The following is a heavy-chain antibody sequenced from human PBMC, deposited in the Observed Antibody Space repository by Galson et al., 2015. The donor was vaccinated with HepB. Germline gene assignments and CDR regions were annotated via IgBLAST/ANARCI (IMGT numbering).Heavy chain of an antibody. CDR1: GYSFTSYW. J-gene: IGHJ4*02. CDR2: IDPSDSYT. D-gene: IGHD2-2*01. V-gene: IGHV5-10-1*01. Sequence: QSGAEVKKPGESLRISCKGSGYSFTSYWISWVRQMPGKGLEWMGRIDPSDSYTNYSPSFQGHVTISADKSISTAYLQWSSLKASDTAMYYCARLELTPIVVVPAATRSDYWGQGTLVTVSS. CDR3: ARLELTPIVVVPAATRSDY.